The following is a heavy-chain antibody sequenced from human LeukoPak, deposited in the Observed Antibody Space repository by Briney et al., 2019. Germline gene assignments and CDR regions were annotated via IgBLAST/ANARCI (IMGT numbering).Heavy chain of an antibody. V-gene: IGHV4-4*02. D-gene: IGHD3-3*01. CDR2: IYYSGST. Sequence: SGTLSLTCAVSGDSISSGNWWSWVRQPPGMGLEWIGHIYYSGSTNYNPSLKSRVTISVDTSKNQFSLKLSSVTAADTAVYYCASRSSIWSGYQDTLYYFDSWGQGTLVTVSS. CDR1: GDSISSGNW. CDR3: ASRSSIWSGYQDTLYYFDS. J-gene: IGHJ4*02.